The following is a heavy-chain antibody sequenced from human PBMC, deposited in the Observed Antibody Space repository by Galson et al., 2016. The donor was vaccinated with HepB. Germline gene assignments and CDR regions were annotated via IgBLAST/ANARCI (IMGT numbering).Heavy chain of an antibody. CDR1: GFTFSSYD. D-gene: IGHD4-11*01. J-gene: IGHJ5*01. CDR2: IWYDGTSK. V-gene: IGHV3-33*06. CDR3: AKVATPNRNYENWFDS. Sequence: SLRPSCAASGFTFSSYDMSWVRQAPGKGLEWVAVIWYDGTSKYYVDSVKGRFTISRDNSKNTLNLQMNSLRAEDTAVYYCAKVATPNRNYENWFDSWGQGTLVTVSS.